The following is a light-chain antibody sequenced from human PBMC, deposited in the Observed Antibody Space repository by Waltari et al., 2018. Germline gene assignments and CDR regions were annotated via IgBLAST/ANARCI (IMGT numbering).Light chain of an antibody. Sequence: QSVLTQPPSASATPGHRVIISCSGSDSNIGDNVVNWYQQLPGTAPKLPSYRNDLRPSGVPDRFSASKSGTSASLAISGLQSEDEADYYCATWDDGLGGVWVFGGGTKVTVL. V-gene: IGLV1-44*01. J-gene: IGLJ3*02. CDR3: ATWDDGLGGVWV. CDR2: RND. CDR1: DSNIGDNV.